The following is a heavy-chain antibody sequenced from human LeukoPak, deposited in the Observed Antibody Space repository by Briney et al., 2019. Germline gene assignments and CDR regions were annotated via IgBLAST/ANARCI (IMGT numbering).Heavy chain of an antibody. Sequence: SETLSLTCTVSGGSISSYYWSRIRQPPGKGLEWIAYIYYTGSANYNPSLKSRVTISLDNSKNQFSLKLSSVTAADTAVYYCARDKFFYDSSGPTHYYYYYGMDVWGQGTTVTVSS. V-gene: IGHV4-59*12. CDR2: IYYTGSA. CDR3: ARDKFFYDSSGPTHYYYYYGMDV. J-gene: IGHJ6*02. D-gene: IGHD3-22*01. CDR1: GGSISSYY.